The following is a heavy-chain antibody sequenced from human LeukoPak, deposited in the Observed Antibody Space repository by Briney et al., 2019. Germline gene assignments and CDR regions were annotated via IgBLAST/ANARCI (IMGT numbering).Heavy chain of an antibody. Sequence: SETLSLTCAVYGGSFSGYYWSWIRQPPGKGLEWIGEINHSGSTNYNPSLKSRVTISVDTSKNQFSLKLSSVTAADTAAYYCARALSSSWYKNWFDPWGQGTLVTVSS. D-gene: IGHD6-13*01. V-gene: IGHV4-34*01. J-gene: IGHJ5*02. CDR2: INHSGST. CDR3: ARALSSSWYKNWFDP. CDR1: GGSFSGYY.